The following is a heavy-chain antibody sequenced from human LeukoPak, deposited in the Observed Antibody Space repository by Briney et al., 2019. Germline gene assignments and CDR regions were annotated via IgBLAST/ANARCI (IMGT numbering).Heavy chain of an antibody. CDR1: GYTFTGYY. D-gene: IGHD2-15*01. Sequence: SVKISCKASGYTFTGYYMHWVRQAPGQGLEWMGRIIPIFATTNYPQKFQARVTITTDESTNTAYMELSSLRSEDTAMYYCARESRYCIGDSCYPNAFDVWGQGTMVTISS. J-gene: IGHJ3*01. CDR3: ARESRYCIGDSCYPNAFDV. V-gene: IGHV1-69*05. CDR2: IIPIFATT.